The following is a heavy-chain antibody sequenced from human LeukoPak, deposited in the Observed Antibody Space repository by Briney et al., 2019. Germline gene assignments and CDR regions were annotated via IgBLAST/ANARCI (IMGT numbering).Heavy chain of an antibody. J-gene: IGHJ5*02. CDR3: ARDLVVVAATLGWFDP. Sequence: ASVKVSCKASGYTFTGYYMHWVRQAPGQGLEWMGWINPNSGGTNYAQKFQGRVTMTRDTSISTAYMELSSLRSEDTAVYYCARDLVVVAATLGWFDPWGQGTLVTVSS. CDR2: INPNSGGT. CDR1: GYTFTGYY. D-gene: IGHD2-15*01. V-gene: IGHV1-2*02.